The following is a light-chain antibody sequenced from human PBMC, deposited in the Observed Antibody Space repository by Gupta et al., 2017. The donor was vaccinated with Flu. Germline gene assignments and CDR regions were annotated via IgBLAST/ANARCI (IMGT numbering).Light chain of an antibody. CDR1: QSVSSSY. CDR3: QQYSGSVT. V-gene: IGKV3-20*01. J-gene: IGKJ3*01. Sequence: GERATLSCRPSQSVSSSYLAWYQQKPGQAPRLLIYGASNRATGIPDRFSGSWSGTDFTLTISRLEPEDFAVYYCQQYSGSVTFGPGTKVDIK. CDR2: GAS.